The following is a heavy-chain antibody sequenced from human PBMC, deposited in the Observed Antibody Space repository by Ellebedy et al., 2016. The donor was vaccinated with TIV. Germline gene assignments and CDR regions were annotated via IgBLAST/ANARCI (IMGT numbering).Heavy chain of an antibody. Sequence: GESLKISCAASGFTFDDYAMHWVRQAPGKGLEWVSLISGDGGSTYYADSVKGRFTISRDNSKNSLYLQMNSLRTEDTALYYCARWDSSSSFDYWGQGTLVTVSS. D-gene: IGHD6-13*01. J-gene: IGHJ4*02. CDR2: ISGDGGST. CDR3: ARWDSSSSFDY. CDR1: GFTFDDYA. V-gene: IGHV3-43*02.